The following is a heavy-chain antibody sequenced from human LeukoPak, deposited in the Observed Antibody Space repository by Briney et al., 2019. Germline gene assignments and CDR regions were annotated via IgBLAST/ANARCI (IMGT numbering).Heavy chain of an antibody. CDR1: GFTFSSYS. CDR3: ARDTAMAFDY. CDR2: ISSSSSYI. Sequence: GGSLRLSCAASGFTFSSYSMNWVRQAPGRGLGWVSSISSSSSYIYYADSVKGRFTISRDNAKNSLYLQMNSLRAEDTAVYYCARDTAMAFDYWGQGTLVTVSS. J-gene: IGHJ4*02. V-gene: IGHV3-21*01. D-gene: IGHD5-18*01.